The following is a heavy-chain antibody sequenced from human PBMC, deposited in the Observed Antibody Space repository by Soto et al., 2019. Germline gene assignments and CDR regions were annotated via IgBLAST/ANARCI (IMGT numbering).Heavy chain of an antibody. J-gene: IGHJ4*02. D-gene: IGHD3-3*01. CDR3: ARVGIFGVVTDFDY. CDR1: GYTFPSYG. CDR2: ISAYNGNT. Sequence: ASVTVSCQASGYTFPSYGISWVRQAAGQGLEWMGWISAYNGNTNYAQKLQGRVTMTTDTSTSTAYMELRSLRSDDTAVYYCARVGIFGVVTDFDYWGQGTLVTVSS. V-gene: IGHV1-18*04.